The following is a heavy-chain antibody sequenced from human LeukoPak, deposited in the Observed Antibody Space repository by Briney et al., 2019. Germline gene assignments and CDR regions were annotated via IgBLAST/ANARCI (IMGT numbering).Heavy chain of an antibody. D-gene: IGHD6-13*01. J-gene: IGHJ4*02. CDR3: AGGFVGIATGYYFDY. CDR1: GGSISSYY. Sequence: PSETLSLTRTVSGGSISSYYWSWIRQPPGKGLEWIGYIYYSGSTNYNPSLKSRVTISVDTSKNQFSLKLSSVTAADTAVYYCAGGFVGIATGYYFDYWGQGTLVTVSS. V-gene: IGHV4-59*08. CDR2: IYYSGST.